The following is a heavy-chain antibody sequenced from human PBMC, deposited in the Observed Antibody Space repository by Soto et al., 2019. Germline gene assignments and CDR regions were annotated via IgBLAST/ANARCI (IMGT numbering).Heavy chain of an antibody. J-gene: IGHJ4*02. D-gene: IGHD5-18*01. CDR1: GGSISSSSYY. CDR2: IYYSGST. Sequence: QLQLQESGPGLVKPSETLSLTCTVSGGSISSSSYYWGWIRQPPGKGLEWIGSIYYSGSTYYNPSLKSRVTISVDTSKNQFSLKLSSVTAADTAVYYCARSSSGYQSFDYWGQGTLVTVSS. V-gene: IGHV4-39*01. CDR3: ARSSSGYQSFDY.